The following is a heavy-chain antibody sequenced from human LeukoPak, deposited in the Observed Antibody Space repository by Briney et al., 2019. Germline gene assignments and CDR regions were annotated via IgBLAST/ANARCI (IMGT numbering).Heavy chain of an antibody. D-gene: IGHD3-9*01. V-gene: IGHV3-30-3*01. CDR1: GFTFSSYA. CDR2: ISYDGSAK. Sequence: SGGSLRLSCAAFGFTFSSYAMHWVRQAPGKGLEWVAIISYDGSAKYYADSVKGRFTISRDNSKNTLYVQMNSLRGEDTAVYYCASETGYYFHNWGQGTLVTVSS. J-gene: IGHJ4*02. CDR3: ASETGYYFHN.